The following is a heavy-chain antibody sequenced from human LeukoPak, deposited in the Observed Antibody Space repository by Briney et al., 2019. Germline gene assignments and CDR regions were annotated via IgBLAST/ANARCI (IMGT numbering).Heavy chain of an antibody. J-gene: IGHJ4*02. CDR2: ISGSNPGT. V-gene: IGHV3-23*01. CDR3: AKASVGHCSGAFCYHFDS. Sequence: PGGCVRLSCAASGFTFSTYAMSWVRQTPGKGLEWVAAISGSNPGTYHTNSVRGRFTISRDNSKNTLHLQMNGLRAEDTAIYYCAKASVGHCSGAFCYHFDSWGQGTLVTVSS. CDR1: GFTFSTYA. D-gene: IGHD2-15*01.